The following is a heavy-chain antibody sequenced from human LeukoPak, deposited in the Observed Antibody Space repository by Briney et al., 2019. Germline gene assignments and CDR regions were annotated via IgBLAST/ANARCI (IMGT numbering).Heavy chain of an antibody. CDR3: ARGGPGYSSSSNWFDP. Sequence: SETLSLTCGVSGGSISSSNWWSWVRQPPGKGLEWIGEIYHSGTTNFNPSLKSRVTISVDTSKNQFSLKLSSVTAADTAVYYCARGGPGYSSSSNWFDPWGQGTLVTVSS. CDR2: IYHSGTT. D-gene: IGHD6-13*01. CDR1: GGSISSSNW. J-gene: IGHJ5*02. V-gene: IGHV4-4*02.